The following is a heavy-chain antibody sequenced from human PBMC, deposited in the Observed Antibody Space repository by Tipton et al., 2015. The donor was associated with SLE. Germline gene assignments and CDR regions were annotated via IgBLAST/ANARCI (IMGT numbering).Heavy chain of an antibody. CDR2: ISHRGNT. D-gene: IGHD3-10*01. V-gene: IGHV4-39*07. J-gene: IGHJ6*02. Sequence: TLSLTCTVSGGSISSSNYYWGWLRQPPGKGLEWIGSISHRGNTYYNPSLKSRVTISVGTSKNHFSLKATSVTAAVTAVYYCARGSSMVRAGQGFLCHCQDVWGQGSKVIVPS. CDR1: GGSISSSNYY. CDR3: ARGSSMVRAGQGFLCHCQDV.